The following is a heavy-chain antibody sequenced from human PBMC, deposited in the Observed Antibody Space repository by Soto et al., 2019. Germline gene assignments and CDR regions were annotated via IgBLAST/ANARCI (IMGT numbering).Heavy chain of an antibody. Sequence: GGSLRLSCAASGFTFSSYAMSWVRQAPGKGLEWVSAISGSGGSTYYADSVKGRFTISRDNSKNTLYLQMNSLRAEDTAVYYCAKDHLSWVVVAATFDYWGQGTLVTVSS. CDR2: ISGSGGST. CDR3: AKDHLSWVVVAATFDY. J-gene: IGHJ4*02. V-gene: IGHV3-23*01. D-gene: IGHD2-15*01. CDR1: GFTFSSYA.